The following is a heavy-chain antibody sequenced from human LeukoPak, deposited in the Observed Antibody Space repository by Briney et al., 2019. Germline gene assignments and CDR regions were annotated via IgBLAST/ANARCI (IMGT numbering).Heavy chain of an antibody. CDR1: GFTFSSYE. Sequence: PGGSLRLSCAASGFTFSSYEMNWVRQAPGRGLEWVSGFSGSGGTTYYADSVKGRFTISRDNSKNTLYLQMNSLRAEDTAVYYCARVPSKDYDILFWYFDLWGRGTLVTVSS. V-gene: IGHV3-23*01. D-gene: IGHD3-22*01. CDR2: FSGSGGTT. J-gene: IGHJ2*01. CDR3: ARVPSKDYDILFWYFDL.